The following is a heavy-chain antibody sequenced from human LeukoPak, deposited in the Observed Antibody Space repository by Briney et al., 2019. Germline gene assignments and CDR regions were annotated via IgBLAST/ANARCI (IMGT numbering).Heavy chain of an antibody. CDR3: ARERIVVVPATQDYYYYGMDV. D-gene: IGHD2-2*01. CDR2: INPSGGST. CDR1: GYTFTSYY. V-gene: IGHV1-46*01. J-gene: IGHJ6*02. Sequence: VASVKVSCKASGYTFTSYYMHWVRQAPGQGLEWMGIINPSGGSTSYAQKLQGRVTMTRDTSTSTVYMELSSLRSEDTAVYYCARERIVVVPATQDYYYYGMDVWGQGTTVTVSS.